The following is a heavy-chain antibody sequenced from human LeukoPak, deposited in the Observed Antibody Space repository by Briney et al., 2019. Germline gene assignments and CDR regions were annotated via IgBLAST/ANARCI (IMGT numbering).Heavy chain of an antibody. Sequence: PGGSLRLSCAASGFTFSSYAMSWVRQAPGKGLEWVSGISGSGGSTHYADSVKDRFTISRDNSKNTLYLQMNSLRAEDTAVYSCAKETVVVVAATPDAFDIWGQGTMVTVSS. D-gene: IGHD2-15*01. CDR3: AKETVVVVAATPDAFDI. J-gene: IGHJ3*02. V-gene: IGHV3-23*01. CDR1: GFTFSSYA. CDR2: ISGSGGST.